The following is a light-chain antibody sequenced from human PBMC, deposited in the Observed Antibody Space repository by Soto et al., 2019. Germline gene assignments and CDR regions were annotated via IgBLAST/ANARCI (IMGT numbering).Light chain of an antibody. CDR2: GAS. CDR3: QQYNNWPPWT. Sequence: EIEMTQSPATLSVSPGERATLSCRASQSVSSNLAWYQQKPGQAPRLLIYGASTRATGIPAMFSGSGSGTEFTLTISSLQSEDFAVYYCQQYNNWPPWTFGQGTKVEIK. CDR1: QSVSSN. J-gene: IGKJ1*01. V-gene: IGKV3-15*01.